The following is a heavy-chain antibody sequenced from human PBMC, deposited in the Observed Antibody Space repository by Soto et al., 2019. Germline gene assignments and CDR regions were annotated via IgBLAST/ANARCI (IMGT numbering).Heavy chain of an antibody. Sequence: SETLSLTCTVSGGSISSGGYYWSWIRQHPGKGLEWIGYIYYSGSTYYNPSLKSRVTISVDTSKNQFSLKLSSVTAADTAVYYCAGMQTTGDYYYYMDVWGKGTTVTVSS. V-gene: IGHV4-31*03. CDR3: AGMQTTGDYYYYMDV. CDR2: IYYSGST. CDR1: GGSISSGGYY. J-gene: IGHJ6*03. D-gene: IGHD4-17*01.